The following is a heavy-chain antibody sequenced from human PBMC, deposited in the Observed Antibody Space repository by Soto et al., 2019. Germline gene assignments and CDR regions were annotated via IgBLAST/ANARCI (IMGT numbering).Heavy chain of an antibody. J-gene: IGHJ6*02. V-gene: IGHV3-21*01. Sequence: PGGSLRLSCAASGFTFSSYSMNWVRQAPGKGLEWVSSISSSSSYIYYADSVKGRFTISRDNAKNSLYLQMNSLRAEDTAVYYCARDRGNSPYYYYGMDVWGQGSTVTVSS. D-gene: IGHD3-10*01. CDR3: ARDRGNSPYYYYGMDV. CDR1: GFTFSSYS. CDR2: ISSSSSYI.